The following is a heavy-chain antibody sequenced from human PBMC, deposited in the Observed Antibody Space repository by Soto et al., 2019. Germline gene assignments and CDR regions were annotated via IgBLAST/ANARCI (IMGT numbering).Heavy chain of an antibody. CDR2: INSDGSST. J-gene: IGHJ4*02. Sequence: PGGSLRLSCAASGFTFSSYWMHWVRQAPGKGLVWVSRINSDGSSTSYADSVKGRFTISRDNAKNTLYLQMNSLRAEDTAVCYCARGIKLEHRTTDYWGQGTLVTVSS. CDR3: ARGIKLEHRTTDY. CDR1: GFTFSSYW. D-gene: IGHD1-1*01. V-gene: IGHV3-74*01.